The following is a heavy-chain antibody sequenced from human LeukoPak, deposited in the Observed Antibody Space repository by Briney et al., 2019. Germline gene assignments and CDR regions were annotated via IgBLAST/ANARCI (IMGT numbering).Heavy chain of an antibody. CDR1: GFTFSGYG. J-gene: IGHJ4*02. Sequence: PGRSLRLSCAASGFTFSGYGMHWVRQAPGRGLEWVAVIWYDGSNDDYADSVKGRITISRDNSKNTLYLQMNSLRAEDTAVYYCARETGYYDSNGYYSYWGQGTLVTVSS. V-gene: IGHV3-33*01. CDR3: ARETGYYDSNGYYSY. D-gene: IGHD3-22*01. CDR2: IWYDGSND.